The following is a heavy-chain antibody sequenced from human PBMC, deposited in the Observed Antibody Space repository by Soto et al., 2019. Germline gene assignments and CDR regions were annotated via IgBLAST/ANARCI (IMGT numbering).Heavy chain of an antibody. CDR1: GGSISSSSYY. V-gene: IGHV4-39*01. CDR3: ARPMNLGYCSGGSCFPFFDI. D-gene: IGHD2-15*01. Sequence: SETLSLTCTVSGGSISSSSYYWGWIRQPPGKGLEWIGSIYYSGSTYYNPSLKSRVTISVDTSKNQFSLKLSSVTAADTAVYYCARPMNLGYCSGGSCFPFFDIWGQGTMVTVSS. J-gene: IGHJ3*02. CDR2: IYYSGST.